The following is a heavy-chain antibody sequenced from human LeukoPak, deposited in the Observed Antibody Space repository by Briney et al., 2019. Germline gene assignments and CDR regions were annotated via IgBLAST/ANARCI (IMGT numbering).Heavy chain of an antibody. V-gene: IGHV3-23*01. Sequence: GGSLRLSCAASGFTFSSYAMSWVRQAPGKGLEWVSAISGSGGSTYYADSVKGRFTISRDNSKNTLYLQMNSLRAEDAAVYYCARVPPYGSGSYGIDYWGQGTLVTVSS. CDR2: ISGSGGST. J-gene: IGHJ4*02. CDR1: GFTFSSYA. D-gene: IGHD3-10*01. CDR3: ARVPPYGSGSYGIDY.